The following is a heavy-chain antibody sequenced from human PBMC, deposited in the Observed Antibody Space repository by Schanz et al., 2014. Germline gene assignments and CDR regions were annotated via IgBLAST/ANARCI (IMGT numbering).Heavy chain of an antibody. D-gene: IGHD2-8*01. CDR3: AREYASTWFESNVMAGRIDN. CDR1: GFIFTSYS. Sequence: EVQLVESGGGLVKSGGSLRLSCATSGFIFTSYSMHWVRQAPGKGLEWVSSISSSSNYYYYADLVKGRFTISRDAAKDSLFLQMTSLRADDTAVYFCAREYASTWFESNVMAGRIDNWGQGTLVTVSS. J-gene: IGHJ4*02. V-gene: IGHV3-21*01. CDR2: ISSSSNYY.